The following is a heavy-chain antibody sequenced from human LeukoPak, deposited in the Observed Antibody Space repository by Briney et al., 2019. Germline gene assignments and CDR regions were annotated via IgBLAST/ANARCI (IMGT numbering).Heavy chain of an antibody. CDR2: IKQEGSEK. J-gene: IGHJ5*02. CDR1: EFSFSTYW. V-gene: IGHV3-7*01. CDR3: ARDGQLLWFGELSWFDP. D-gene: IGHD3-10*01. Sequence: GGSLRLSCAASEFSFSTYWMSWVRQAPGKGLEWVANIKQEGSEKYYVDSVKGRFTISRDNAKNSLYLQMSSLRAEDTAVYYCARDGQLLWFGELSWFDPWGQGTLVTVSS.